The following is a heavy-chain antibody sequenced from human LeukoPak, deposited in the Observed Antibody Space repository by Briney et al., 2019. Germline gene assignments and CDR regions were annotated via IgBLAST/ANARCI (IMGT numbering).Heavy chain of an antibody. D-gene: IGHD4-23*01. Sequence: GGSLRLSCVASGFPFSSYWMTWVRQAPGKGLEWVAQIKEDGSEKYYVDSVRGRFTISRDNARNSLFLQMDSLGAEDTALYYCARDKGISDIGGSKFDCWGQGTLVTVSS. CDR1: GFPFSSYW. J-gene: IGHJ4*02. V-gene: IGHV3-7*03. CDR3: ARDKGISDIGGSKFDC. CDR2: IKEDGSEK.